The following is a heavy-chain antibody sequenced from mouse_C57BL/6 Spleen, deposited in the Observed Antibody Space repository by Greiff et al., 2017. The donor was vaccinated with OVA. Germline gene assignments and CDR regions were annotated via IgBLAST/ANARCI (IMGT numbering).Heavy chain of an antibody. Sequence: QVQLQQPGAELVKPGASVKLSCKASGYTFTSYWMQWVKQRPGQGLEWIGEIDPSDSYTNYNQKFKGKATLTVDTSSSTAYMQLSSLTSEDSAVYYCARATVVAKNYFDYWGQGTTLTVSS. D-gene: IGHD1-1*01. V-gene: IGHV1-50*01. CDR3: ARATVVAKNYFDY. J-gene: IGHJ2*01. CDR2: IDPSDSYT. CDR1: GYTFTSYW.